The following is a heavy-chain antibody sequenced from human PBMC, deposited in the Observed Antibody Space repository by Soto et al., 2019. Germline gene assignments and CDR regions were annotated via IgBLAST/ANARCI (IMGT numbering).Heavy chain of an antibody. CDR3: ARRVGSCSSGIYDRWDV. D-gene: IGHD2-15*01. Sequence: VDSLKISWKGSGYSFTNHWIDWVRQIPGKGLQWMGVIYPADSDIKYSPSFQGHVTLSVDKSTSTAYLQWGSLKASDTAMYYCARRVGSCSSGIYDRWDVWSKGT. CDR1: GYSFTNHW. V-gene: IGHV5-51*01. CDR2: IYPADSDI. J-gene: IGHJ6*03.